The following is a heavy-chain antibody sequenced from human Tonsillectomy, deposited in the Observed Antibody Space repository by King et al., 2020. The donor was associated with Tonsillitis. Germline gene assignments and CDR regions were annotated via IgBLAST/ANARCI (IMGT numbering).Heavy chain of an antibody. D-gene: IGHD3-22*01. V-gene: IGHV3-7*01. CDR2: IRQDGSEK. Sequence: EVQLVESGGGLVQPGGSLRLSCAASGFTVSSFWMSWVRQAPGKGLEWVANIRQDGSEKYYVDSVKGRFTISRDNAKNSLYLQMNSLRAEDTAVYYCAREQRGYYYDSSGYRTLNWSFDLWGRGTLVTVSS. J-gene: IGHJ2*01. CDR1: GFTVSSFW. CDR3: AREQRGYYYDSSGYRTLNWSFDL.